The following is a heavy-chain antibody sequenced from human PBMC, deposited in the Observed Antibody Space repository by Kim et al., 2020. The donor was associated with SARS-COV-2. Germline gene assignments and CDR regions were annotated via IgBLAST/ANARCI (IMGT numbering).Heavy chain of an antibody. CDR1: GFTFSSYS. Sequence: GGSLRLSCAASGFTFSSYSMNWVRQAPGKGLEWVSSISSSSSYIYYADSVKGRFTISRDNAKNSLYLQMNSLRAEDTAVYYCARDGSGIAVAGTGPAYWGQGTLVTVSS. V-gene: IGHV3-21*01. CDR2: ISSSSSYI. D-gene: IGHD6-19*01. CDR3: ARDGSGIAVAGTGPAY. J-gene: IGHJ4*02.